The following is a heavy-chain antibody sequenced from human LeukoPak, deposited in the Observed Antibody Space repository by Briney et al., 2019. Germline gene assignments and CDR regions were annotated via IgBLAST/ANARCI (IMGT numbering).Heavy chain of an antibody. D-gene: IGHD1-26*01. V-gene: IGHV3-64*01. CDR3: ARAHSGSYLFDY. Sequence: GGSLRLSCAASGFTFSSYGIHWIRQAPGKGLEFVSSISSDGISTYYGNSVKGRFTISRDNAKNSLYLQMNSLRAEDTAVYYCARAHSGSYLFDYWGQGTLVTVSS. CDR2: ISSDGIST. CDR1: GFTFSSYG. J-gene: IGHJ4*02.